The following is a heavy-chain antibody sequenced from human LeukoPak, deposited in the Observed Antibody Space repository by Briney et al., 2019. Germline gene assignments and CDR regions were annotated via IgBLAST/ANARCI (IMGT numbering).Heavy chain of an antibody. CDR2: ISRSSSII. V-gene: IGHV3-48*01. Sequence: GGSLRLSCAASGFTFSNYSMNWVRQAPGKGLEWVSYISRSSSIIYYADSVKGRFTISRDNAKNSLFLQMNSLRAEDTAVYYCARAKRNGFDIWGQGTMVTVSS. J-gene: IGHJ3*02. CDR1: GFTFSNYS. CDR3: ARAKRNGFDI.